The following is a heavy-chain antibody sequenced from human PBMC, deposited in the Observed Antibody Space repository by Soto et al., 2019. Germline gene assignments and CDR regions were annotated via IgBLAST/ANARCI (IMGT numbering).Heavy chain of an antibody. CDR3: AKDRGVYCITSTCYSDS. CDR2: IIGGGGTT. D-gene: IGHD2-2*01. CDR1: GFTFNNYA. Sequence: VHLLESGGGLVQPGGSLRLSVAAYGFTFNNYAMTCFPQAPGKGLGWVSSIIGGGGTTYYVDSVMGRFTISRDNSKNTLFLQMNSLRAEDTAVYYCAKDRGVYCITSTCYSDSWGQGTLVTVSS. J-gene: IGHJ4*02. V-gene: IGHV3-23*01.